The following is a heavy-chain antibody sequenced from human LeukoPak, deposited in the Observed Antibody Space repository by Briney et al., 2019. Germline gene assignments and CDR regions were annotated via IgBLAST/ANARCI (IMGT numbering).Heavy chain of an antibody. J-gene: IGHJ4*02. CDR3: ASNTGTVFDY. D-gene: IGHD7-27*01. CDR1: GGFITAYY. Sequence: PSETLSLTCTVSGGFITAYYWSWIRQPPGKGLEWIGYVYYSGSTEYNPSLRSRITISLEMSKQQFSLNMTSVTAADPAIYYCASNTGTVFDYWGQGALVTVSS. CDR2: VYYSGST. V-gene: IGHV4-59*01.